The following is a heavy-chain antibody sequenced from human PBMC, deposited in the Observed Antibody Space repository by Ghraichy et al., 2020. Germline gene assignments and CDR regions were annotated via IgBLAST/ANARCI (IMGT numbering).Heavy chain of an antibody. CDR1: GGSISSGGYY. CDR2: IYYSGST. Sequence: SETLSLTCTVSGGSISSGGYYWSWIRQHPGKGLEWIGYIYYSGSTYYNPSLKSRVAISVDTSKNQFSLKLSSVTAADTAVYYCARAPYGYGIFMDVWGQGTTVTVSS. V-gene: IGHV4-31*03. J-gene: IGHJ6*02. CDR3: ARAPYGYGIFMDV. D-gene: IGHD3-9*01.